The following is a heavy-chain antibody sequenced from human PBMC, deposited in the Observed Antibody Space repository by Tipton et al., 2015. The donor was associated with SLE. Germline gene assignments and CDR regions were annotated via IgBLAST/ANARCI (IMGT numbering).Heavy chain of an antibody. V-gene: IGHV4-4*07. D-gene: IGHD3-22*01. CDR1: GGSIDSHY. CDR3: ARDNDDSSGYAPFDY. Sequence: TLSLTCTVSGGSIDSHYWSWIRQPAGKGLEWIGRIYTSGSTNYNPSLKSRVTISVDTSKNQFSLKLSSVTAADTALYYCARDNDDSSGYAPFDYWGLGTLVTVSS. J-gene: IGHJ4*02. CDR2: IYTSGST.